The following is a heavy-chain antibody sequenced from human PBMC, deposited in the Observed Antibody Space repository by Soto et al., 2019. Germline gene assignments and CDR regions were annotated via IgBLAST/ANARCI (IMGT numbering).Heavy chain of an antibody. V-gene: IGHV3-30-3*01. J-gene: IGHJ6*02. CDR2: ISYDGSNK. Sequence: QVQLVESGGGVVQPGRSLRLSCAASGFTFSSYAMHWVRQAPGKGLKWVAVISYDGSNKYYADSVKGRFTISRDNSKNTLYLQMNSLRAEDTAVYYCARDYGMDVWGQGTTVTVSS. CDR1: GFTFSSYA. CDR3: ARDYGMDV.